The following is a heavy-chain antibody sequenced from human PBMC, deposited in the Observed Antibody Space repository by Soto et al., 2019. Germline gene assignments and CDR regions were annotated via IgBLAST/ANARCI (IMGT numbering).Heavy chain of an antibody. D-gene: IGHD6-19*01. CDR1: GYTFTSYA. J-gene: IGHJ2*01. V-gene: IGHV1-3*01. CDR2: INAGNGNT. Sequence: ASVKVSCKASGYTFTSYAMHWVRQAPGQRLEWMGWINAGNGNTKYSQKFQGRVTITRDTSASTAYMELSSLRSEDTAVYYCARAGYSSGRYEWYFDLWGRGTLVTVSS. CDR3: ARAGYSSGRYEWYFDL.